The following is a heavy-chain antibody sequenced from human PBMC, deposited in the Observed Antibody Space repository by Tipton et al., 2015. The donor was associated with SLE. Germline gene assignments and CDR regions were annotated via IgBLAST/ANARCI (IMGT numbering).Heavy chain of an antibody. V-gene: IGHV4-61*02. CDR1: GGSISSGGYY. D-gene: IGHD6-6*01. J-gene: IGHJ4*02. CDR3: ARGTIASRPGYFDN. CDR2: IYSGGGS. Sequence: TLSLTCTVSGGSISSGGYYWNWIRQSAGQGLEWIGLIYSGGGSDYNPSLKSRVTVSVDTPKNQFFLQLTSVTATDTAVYFCARGTIASRPGYFDNWGQGTLVTVSS.